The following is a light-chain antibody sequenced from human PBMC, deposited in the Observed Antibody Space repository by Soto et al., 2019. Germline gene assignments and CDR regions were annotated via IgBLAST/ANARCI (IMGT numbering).Light chain of an antibody. CDR3: KQYDNSLYT. V-gene: IGKV3-20*01. Sequence: EIVLTQSPGTLSLSPGERATLSCRASQSVGSSYLAWYQQKPGQAPRLLIYGTSSRATGIPDRFSGSGSGTDFTLTISSLEPEDFAVYYCKQYDNSLYTFGQGTKLEIK. CDR1: QSVGSSY. J-gene: IGKJ2*01. CDR2: GTS.